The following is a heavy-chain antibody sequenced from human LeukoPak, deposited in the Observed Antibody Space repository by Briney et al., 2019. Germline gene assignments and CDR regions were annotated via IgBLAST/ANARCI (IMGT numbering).Heavy chain of an antibody. CDR3: ANLHRAPPDY. Sequence: GGSLRLSCAASGFTFSSYAMSWVRQAPGKGLEWVSAISNSGDTTYYADSVKGRFTISRDNSKNTLYLQMDSLRAEDTAIYYCANLHRAPPDYWGQGTLVTVSS. CDR2: ISNSGDTT. CDR1: GFTFSSYA. V-gene: IGHV3-23*01. J-gene: IGHJ4*02.